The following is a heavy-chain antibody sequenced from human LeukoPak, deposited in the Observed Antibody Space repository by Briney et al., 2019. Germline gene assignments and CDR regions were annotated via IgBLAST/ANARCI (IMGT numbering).Heavy chain of an antibody. Sequence: PGGSLRLSCAASGFTFSSFGTSWVRQAPGKGLEWVSSIREGGSGTYYVDSVKGRFTISRDNSKNTLYLQMNRLRAEDTDVYYCAKGFYDNSASGVFDIWGQGTVVTVSS. CDR3: AKGFYDNSASGVFDI. J-gene: IGHJ3*02. D-gene: IGHD3-22*01. V-gene: IGHV3-23*01. CDR1: GFTFSSFG. CDR2: IREGGSGT.